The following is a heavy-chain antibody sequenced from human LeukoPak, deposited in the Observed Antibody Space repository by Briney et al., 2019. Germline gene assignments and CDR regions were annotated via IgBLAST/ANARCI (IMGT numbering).Heavy chain of an antibody. CDR3: ARDYAGYNYWDY. J-gene: IGHJ4*02. CDR1: GFTVSSNY. V-gene: IGHV3-53*01. CDR2: IYSGGTT. Sequence: GGSLRLSCAVSGFTVSSNYINWVRQAPGKGLEWVSVIYSGGTTYYADSVKGRFTISRDNSKNTVHLQMNSLRAEDTAVYYCARDYAGYNYWDYWGQGTLVTVSS. D-gene: IGHD5-24*01.